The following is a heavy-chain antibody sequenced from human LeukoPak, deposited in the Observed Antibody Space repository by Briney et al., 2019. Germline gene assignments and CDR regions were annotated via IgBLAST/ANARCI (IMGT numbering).Heavy chain of an antibody. CDR2: ISGSGGST. J-gene: IGHJ4*02. CDR1: GFTFSSYA. CDR3: AKDLRVATPSYYFDN. D-gene: IGHD5-12*01. V-gene: IGHV3-23*01. Sequence: PGRSLRLSCAASGFTFSSYAMSWVRQAPGKGLEWVSAISGSGGSTYYADSVKGRFTISRDNSKNTLYLQMNSLRAEDTAVYYCAKDLRVATPSYYFDNWGQGTLVTVSS.